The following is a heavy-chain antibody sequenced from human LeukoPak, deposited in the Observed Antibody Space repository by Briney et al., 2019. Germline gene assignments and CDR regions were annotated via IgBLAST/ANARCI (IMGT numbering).Heavy chain of an antibody. Sequence: GGSLRLSCVASGFTFSSYGMHWVRQAPGKGLEWVAVISYDGSNKYYADSVKGRFTISRDNSKNTLYLQMNSLRAEDTAVYYCARGTPVAYWGQGTLVTASS. CDR2: ISYDGSNK. D-gene: IGHD1-1*01. J-gene: IGHJ4*02. CDR1: GFTFSSYG. CDR3: ARGTPVAY. V-gene: IGHV3-30*03.